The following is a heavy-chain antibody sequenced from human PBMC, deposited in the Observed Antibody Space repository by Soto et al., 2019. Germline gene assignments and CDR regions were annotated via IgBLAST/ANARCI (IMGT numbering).Heavy chain of an antibody. CDR1: GFTFSSYA. Sequence: GGSLRLSCAASGFTFSSYAMSWVRQAPGKGLDWVSVISDDGSSTYYADSVKGRFTISRDNSKNTLYLQMNSLRAEDTAVYYCAALAYCGGDCYPQDDAFDIWGQGTMVTVSS. CDR3: AALAYCGGDCYPQDDAFDI. D-gene: IGHD2-21*02. CDR2: ISDDGSST. V-gene: IGHV3-23*01. J-gene: IGHJ3*02.